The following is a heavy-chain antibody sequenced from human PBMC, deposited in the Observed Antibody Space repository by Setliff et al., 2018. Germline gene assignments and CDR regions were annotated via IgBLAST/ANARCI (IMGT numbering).Heavy chain of an antibody. J-gene: IGHJ5*02. CDR3: GRGFSRIEGWGNWFDP. D-gene: IGHD2-15*01. V-gene: IGHV4-39*01. CDR1: GASISSGTYY. Sequence: SETLSLTCTVSGASISSGTYYWAWIRQPPGKGLEWIGRIHYRGTTYSNASLASRLTISVDTAKNQISLKLTSVTAADTAVYYCGRGFSRIEGWGNWFDPWGQGILVTVSS. CDR2: IHYRGTT.